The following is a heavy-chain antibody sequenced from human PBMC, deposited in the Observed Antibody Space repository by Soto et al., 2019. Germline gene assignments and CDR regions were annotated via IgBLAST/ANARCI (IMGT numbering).Heavy chain of an antibody. D-gene: IGHD5-12*01. J-gene: IGHJ4*02. Sequence: PGGSLRLSCAASGFTFSNYGIHWVRQAPGKGLEWVAIISDDGSSKYYADSAKGRFTISRDNSKNTVYLQMSSLRAEDTALYYCAKDSRGFRGYPAYWGQGTLVTVSS. V-gene: IGHV3-30*18. CDR1: GFTFSNYG. CDR3: AKDSRGFRGYPAY. CDR2: ISDDGSSK.